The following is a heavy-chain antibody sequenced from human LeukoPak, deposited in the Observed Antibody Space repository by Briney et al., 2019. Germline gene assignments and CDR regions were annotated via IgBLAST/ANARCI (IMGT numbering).Heavy chain of an antibody. Sequence: GGSLRLSSAASGFTSSNYAMHRGREAPGQGLEGGAVISYDGSNKYYTDSVKGRFTLSRDNSKNTLYLQMISLRAEDTAVYYCARDPEPGNYYPYFMDVWGKGTTVTVSS. CDR1: GFTSSNYA. CDR2: ISYDGSNK. D-gene: IGHD1-14*01. J-gene: IGHJ6*03. V-gene: IGHV3-30*04. CDR3: ARDPEPGNYYPYFMDV.